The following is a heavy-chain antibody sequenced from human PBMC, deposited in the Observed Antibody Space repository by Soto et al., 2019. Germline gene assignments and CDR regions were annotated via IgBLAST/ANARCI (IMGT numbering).Heavy chain of an antibody. V-gene: IGHV1-69*13. CDR3: ARDSILVGGSGSYSY. Sequence: ASVKVSCKASGGTFSSYAISWVRQAPGQGLEWMGGIIPIFGTANYAQKFQGRVTITADESTSTAYMELSSLRSEDTAVYYCARDSILVGGSGSYSYWGQGTLVTVSS. D-gene: IGHD3-10*01. CDR1: GGTFSSYA. J-gene: IGHJ4*02. CDR2: IIPIFGTA.